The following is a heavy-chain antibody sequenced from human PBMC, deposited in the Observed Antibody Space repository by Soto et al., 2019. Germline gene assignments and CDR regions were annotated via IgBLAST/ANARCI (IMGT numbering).Heavy chain of an antibody. J-gene: IGHJ4*02. CDR3: ARDRGWQQYYFDY. Sequence: EVQLVGSGGGLVKPGGSLRLSCAASGFTFSSYSMNWVRQAPGKGLEWVSSISSSSSYIYYADSVKGRFTISRDNAKNSLYLQMNSLRAEDTAVYYCARDRGWQQYYFDYWGQGTLVTVSS. V-gene: IGHV3-21*01. CDR2: ISSSSSYI. D-gene: IGHD6-13*01. CDR1: GFTFSSYS.